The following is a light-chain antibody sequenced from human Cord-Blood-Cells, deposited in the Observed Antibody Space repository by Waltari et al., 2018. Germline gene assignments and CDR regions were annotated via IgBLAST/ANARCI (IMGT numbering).Light chain of an antibody. Sequence: SYVLTQPPSVSVAPGKTARITCGGNNIGSKSVHWYQRKPGQASVLVIYDDSGRPAGTPERLPGANPGNTATLTISRVEAGDEAGYYCQVWDSSSDHPVFGGGTKLTVL. CDR2: DDS. J-gene: IGLJ3*02. V-gene: IGLV3-21*04. CDR1: NIGSKS. CDR3: QVWDSSSDHPV.